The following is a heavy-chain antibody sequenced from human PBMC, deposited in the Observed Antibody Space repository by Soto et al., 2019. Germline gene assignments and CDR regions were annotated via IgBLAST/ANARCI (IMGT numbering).Heavy chain of an antibody. D-gene: IGHD1-26*01. Sequence: QVQLVESGGGVVQPGRSLRLSCTASAFTFSSSAMHWVRQAPGKGLEWVAVMWADGSNRNYADSVKGRFTISRDNSKNTLYLQMNSRRAEDTAVYYCASPIFPGEWEVVGHWGQGTLVTVSS. CDR2: MWADGSNR. J-gene: IGHJ4*02. V-gene: IGHV3-33*01. CDR3: ASPIFPGEWEVVGH. CDR1: AFTFSSSA.